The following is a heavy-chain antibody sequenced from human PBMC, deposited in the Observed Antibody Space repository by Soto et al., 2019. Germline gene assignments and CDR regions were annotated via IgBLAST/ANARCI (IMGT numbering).Heavy chain of an antibody. CDR3: ARADTSFGVVISSGWFDP. D-gene: IGHD3-3*01. CDR1: GGTFSSYA. CDR2: IIPIFGTA. Sequence: QVQLVQSGAEVKKPGSSVKVSCKASGGTFSSYAISWVRQAPGQGLEWMGGIIPIFGTANYAQKFQGRVTITADESTRTAYMELSSLRSEDTAVYYCARADTSFGVVISSGWFDPWGQGTLVTVSS. J-gene: IGHJ5*02. V-gene: IGHV1-69*01.